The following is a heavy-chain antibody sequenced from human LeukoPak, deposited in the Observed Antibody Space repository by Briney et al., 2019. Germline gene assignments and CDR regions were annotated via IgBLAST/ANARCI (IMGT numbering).Heavy chain of an antibody. J-gene: IGHJ5*02. CDR1: GYTFTIYY. Sequence: ASVKVSFTASGYTFTIYYMHWVRQAPGQGLEWMGIINPSGGSTSYAQKFQGRVTMTRDTSTSTVYMELSSLRSEDTAVYYCARAPAAQNWFDPWGQGTLVTVSS. CDR2: INPSGGST. V-gene: IGHV1-46*01. CDR3: ARAPAAQNWFDP. D-gene: IGHD2-2*01.